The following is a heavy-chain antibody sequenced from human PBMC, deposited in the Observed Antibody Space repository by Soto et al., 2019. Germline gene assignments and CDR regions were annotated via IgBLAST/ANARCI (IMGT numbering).Heavy chain of an antibody. V-gene: IGHV4-39*01. CDR1: GGSISSSSYY. Sequence: PSETLSLTCTVSGGSISSSSYYWGWIRQPPGKGLEWIGSIYYSGSTYYNPSLKSRVTISVDTSKNQFSLELSSVTAADTAVYYCARLDSGSYYYYGMDVWGQGTTVTVSS. J-gene: IGHJ6*02. CDR2: IYYSGST. D-gene: IGHD1-26*01. CDR3: ARLDSGSYYYYGMDV.